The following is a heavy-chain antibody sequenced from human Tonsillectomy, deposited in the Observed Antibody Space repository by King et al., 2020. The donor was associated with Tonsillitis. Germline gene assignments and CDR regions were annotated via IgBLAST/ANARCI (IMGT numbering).Heavy chain of an antibody. D-gene: IGHD3-22*01. CDR2: ISYDGSKR. CDR1: GFTFNRYG. J-gene: IGHJ6*02. CDR3: AKDQGYYDNSGSSYYYYYGVDV. Sequence: QLVQSGGGVVQPGRSLRLSCAASGFTFNRYGMHWVRQAPGKGLEWGAVISYDGSKRYYADSVKGRFTISRDNSKDTLYLQLNSLRAEDSAVYYCAKDQGYYDNSGSSYYYYYGVDVWRQGTAVTVSS. V-gene: IGHV3-30*18.